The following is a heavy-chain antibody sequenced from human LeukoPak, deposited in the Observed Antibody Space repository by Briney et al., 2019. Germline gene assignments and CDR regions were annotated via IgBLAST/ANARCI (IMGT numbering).Heavy chain of an antibody. CDR3: ASYSSGWYGEGY. V-gene: IGHV3-30*03. CDR1: GFTFGSYG. CDR2: ISYDGSDK. Sequence: PGRSLRLSCAASGFTFGSYGMHWVRQTPGKGLEWVAVISYDGSDKYYADSVKGRFTISRDNVKNTLFLQMNSLRAEDTAVYYCASYSSGWYGEGYWGQGTLVTVSS. D-gene: IGHD6-19*01. J-gene: IGHJ4*02.